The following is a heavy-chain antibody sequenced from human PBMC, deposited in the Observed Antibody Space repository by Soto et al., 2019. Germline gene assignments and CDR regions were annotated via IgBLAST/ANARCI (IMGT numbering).Heavy chain of an antibody. V-gene: IGHV1-18*01. J-gene: IGHJ5*02. CDR3: ARGENWFAP. Sequence: QVQLVQSGAEVKKPGASVKVSCKASGYTFTSYGINWVRQAPGQGLEWMGWISAYNANTHYAQKLQGRVTMTTDTSTSTAYRELRSLRSDATPVYSCARGENWFAPWGQGPLVTVSS. CDR2: ISAYNANT. CDR1: GYTFTSYG.